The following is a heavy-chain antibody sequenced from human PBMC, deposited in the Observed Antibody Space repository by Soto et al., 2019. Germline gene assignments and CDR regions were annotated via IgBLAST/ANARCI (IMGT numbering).Heavy chain of an antibody. CDR1: GFTFSIYA. D-gene: IGHD6-13*01. CDR3: AKGIPRPIAAPGY. Sequence: GGSLRLSCAASGFTFSIYAMSWVRHAPGKGLEWVSAISGSGGSTYYADSVKGRFTISRDNSKNTLYLQMNSLRAEDTAVYYCAKGIPRPIAAPGYWGQGTLVTVSS. J-gene: IGHJ4*02. CDR2: ISGSGGST. V-gene: IGHV3-23*01.